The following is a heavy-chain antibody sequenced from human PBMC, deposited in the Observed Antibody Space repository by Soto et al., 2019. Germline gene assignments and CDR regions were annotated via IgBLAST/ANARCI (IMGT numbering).Heavy chain of an antibody. CDR3: ARYLQSGPADY. CDR1: GFTFNNYW. V-gene: IGHV3-7*01. J-gene: IGHJ4*02. CDR2: INKDGTEE. D-gene: IGHD2-8*02. Sequence: GGSLRLSCVVSGFTFNNYWMSWVRQAPGKGLEWVANINKDGTEEHYLDSVRGRFTIFRDSAQNSVFLQMNSLRVEDTAIYYCARYLQSGPADYWGQGTLVTVS.